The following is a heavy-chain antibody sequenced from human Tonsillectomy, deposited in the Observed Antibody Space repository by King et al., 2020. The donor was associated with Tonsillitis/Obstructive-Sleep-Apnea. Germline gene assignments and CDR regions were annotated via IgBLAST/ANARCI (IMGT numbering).Heavy chain of an antibody. CDR2: IKSKTDVGTT. J-gene: IGHJ6*03. V-gene: IGHV3-15*01. CDR3: TTEGYCSSTSCYDYYYYYYMDV. CDR1: GFTFSNAW. D-gene: IGHD2-2*01. Sequence: VQLVESGGGLVKPGGSLRLSCAASGFTFSNAWMSWVRQAPGKGLEWVGRIKSKTDVGTTDYAAPVKGRFTISRDDSKNTLYLQMNSLKTEDTAVYYCTTEGYCSSTSCYDYYYYYYMDVWGKGTTVTVSS.